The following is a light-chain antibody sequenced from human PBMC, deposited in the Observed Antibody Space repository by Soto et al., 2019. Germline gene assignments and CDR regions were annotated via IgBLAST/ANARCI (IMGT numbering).Light chain of an antibody. CDR2: EVT. Sequence: QSALTQPASVSGSLGQSITISCTGTRTDIGGYNYVSWYQQYPGKAPKLVICEVTSRPSGISDRFSGSKSGTSATLGITGFQTGDEADYYCGSWDSSLSAYVFGTGTKVTVL. V-gene: IGLV2-14*01. J-gene: IGLJ1*01. CDR1: RTDIGGYNY. CDR3: GSWDSSLSAYV.